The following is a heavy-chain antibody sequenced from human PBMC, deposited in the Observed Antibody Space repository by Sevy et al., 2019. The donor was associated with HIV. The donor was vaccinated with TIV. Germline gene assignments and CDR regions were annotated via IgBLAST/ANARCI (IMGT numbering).Heavy chain of an antibody. J-gene: IGHJ4*02. D-gene: IGHD3-10*01. CDR1: GYTFTNYE. Sequence: ASVKVPRKASGYTFTNYEINWVRQATGQGLEGMGWMNPNSGKTGYAPQFHGRVTMTRNTSLNIAYVELSSLRSDDTAVYYCAGDELRPCYYGSGNMGHWGQGTLVTVSS. CDR3: AGDELRPCYYGSGNMGH. V-gene: IGHV1-8*01. CDR2: MNPNSGKT.